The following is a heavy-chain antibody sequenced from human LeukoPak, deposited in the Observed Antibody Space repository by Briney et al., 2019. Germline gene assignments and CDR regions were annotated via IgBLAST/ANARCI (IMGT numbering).Heavy chain of an antibody. D-gene: IGHD5-12*01. CDR3: TTTVATSEDAFDI. Sequence: SETLSLTCTVSGGSISSYYWSWIRQPPGKGLEWIGYIYYSGSTNYNPPLKSRVTISVDTSKNQFSLKLSSVTAADTAVYYCTTTVATSEDAFDIWGQGTMVTVSS. CDR1: GGSISSYY. V-gene: IGHV4-59*08. CDR2: IYYSGST. J-gene: IGHJ3*02.